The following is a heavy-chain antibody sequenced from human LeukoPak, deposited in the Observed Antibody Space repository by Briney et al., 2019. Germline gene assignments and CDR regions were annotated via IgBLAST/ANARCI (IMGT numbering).Heavy chain of an antibody. CDR1: GGSISSGDYY. V-gene: IGHV4-30-4*08. CDR2: IYYSGST. Sequence: PSETLSLTCTVSGGSISSGDYYWSWIRQPPGKGLEWIGYIYYSGSTYYNPSLKSRVTISVDTSKNQFSLKLSSVTAADTAVYYCARYSSSSSEDYFDYWGQGALVTVSS. J-gene: IGHJ4*02. D-gene: IGHD6-6*01. CDR3: ARYSSSSSEDYFDY.